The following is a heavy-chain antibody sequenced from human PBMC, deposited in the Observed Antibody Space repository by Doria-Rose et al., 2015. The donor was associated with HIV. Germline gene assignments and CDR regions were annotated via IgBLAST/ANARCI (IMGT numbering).Heavy chain of an antibody. J-gene: IGHJ3*02. CDR2: IHYSGTT. Sequence: QVQLQESGPGLVKPSETLSLTCSVSGGSISSDDYHWSWIRQPPGKGLEWTGNIHYSGTTSYNPSLKSRIIISQDTSKNHLSLKLTSVTAADTAVYYCARDRVTIFGVGDAFDIWGQGTMVTVSS. CDR3: ARDRVTIFGVGDAFDI. V-gene: IGHV4-30-4*01. D-gene: IGHD3-3*01. CDR1: GGSISSDDYH.